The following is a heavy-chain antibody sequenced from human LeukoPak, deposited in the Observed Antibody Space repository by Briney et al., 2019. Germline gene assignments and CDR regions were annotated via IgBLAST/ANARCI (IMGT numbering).Heavy chain of an antibody. CDR1: GGTFSSYA. D-gene: IGHD5-18*01. CDR3: GITAMGKRALDY. J-gene: IGHJ4*02. CDR2: IIPIFGTA. V-gene: IGHV1-69*05. Sequence: SVKVSCKGAGGTFSSYAISWVRQAPGQGLEWMGGIIPIFGTANYAQKFQGRVTITTDESTSTAYMELSSLRSEDTAVYYCGITAMGKRALDYWGQGTLVTVSS.